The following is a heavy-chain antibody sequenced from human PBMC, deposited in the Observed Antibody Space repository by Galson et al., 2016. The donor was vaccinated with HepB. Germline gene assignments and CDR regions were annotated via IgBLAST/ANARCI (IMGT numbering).Heavy chain of an antibody. CDR3: AHSSGWLIDY. V-gene: IGHV2-5*02. D-gene: IGHD3-22*01. CDR1: GFSLSSFAVG. Sequence: PALVKPTQTLTLTCSLSGFSLSSFAVGVHWIRQPPGKALEWLALIYSDDNSHYNPSLHSRPPITRDTSKTEVFLTLTNMDPVDTATYYCAHSSGWLIDYWGQGTLVTVSS. J-gene: IGHJ4*02. CDR2: IYSDDNS.